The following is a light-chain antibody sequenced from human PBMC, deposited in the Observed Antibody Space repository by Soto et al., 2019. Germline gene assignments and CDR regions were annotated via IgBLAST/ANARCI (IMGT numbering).Light chain of an antibody. Sequence: DIQMTQSPTSLSASVGDRVTITCRASQGIRNFVAWYQQKPGKAPKLLIYAASTLQSGVPSRFSGSGSGTDFTLTINSLQPEDVTTYSCQKYSVPVFGPGTKVEIK. CDR2: AAS. J-gene: IGKJ3*01. CDR1: QGIRNF. V-gene: IGKV1-27*01. CDR3: QKYSVPV.